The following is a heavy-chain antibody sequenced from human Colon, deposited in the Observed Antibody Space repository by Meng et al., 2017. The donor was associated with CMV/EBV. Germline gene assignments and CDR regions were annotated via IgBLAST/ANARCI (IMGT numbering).Heavy chain of an antibody. Sequence: SLTCTVSGDSMTLYYWTWIRQSPGKGLEFIGNIYDRGRPSYESSLKSRVTIAQDTSKTQFSLKLKSVTAADTAIYYCARDSRGFLDYWGQGILVTVSS. V-gene: IGHV4-59*01. D-gene: IGHD5-12*01. CDR1: GDSMTLYY. CDR2: IYDRGRP. CDR3: ARDSRGFLDY. J-gene: IGHJ4*02.